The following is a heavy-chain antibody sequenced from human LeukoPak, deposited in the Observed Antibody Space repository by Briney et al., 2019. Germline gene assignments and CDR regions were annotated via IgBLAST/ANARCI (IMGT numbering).Heavy chain of an antibody. D-gene: IGHD3-10*01. V-gene: IGHV4-59*01. CDR1: GGSFSGYY. CDR2: IYYSGST. Sequence: SETLSLTCAVYGGSFSGYYWSWIRQPPGKGLEWIGYIYYSGSTNYNPSLKSRVTISVDTSKNQFSLKLSSVTAADTAVYYCARSYGSGSYRYWGQGTLVTVSS. J-gene: IGHJ4*02. CDR3: ARSYGSGSYRY.